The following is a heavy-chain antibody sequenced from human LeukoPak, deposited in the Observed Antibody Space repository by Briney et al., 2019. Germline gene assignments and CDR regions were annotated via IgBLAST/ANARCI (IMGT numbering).Heavy chain of an antibody. Sequence: GGSLRLSCAASGFTFSDYWMTWVRQAPGKGLEWVANIKGDGSEKYYVDSVKGRFTISRDNAKNSLYLQMNSLRAEDTAVYYCARKNGLNYWGQGTLVTVSS. CDR2: IKGDGSEK. D-gene: IGHD2-8*01. V-gene: IGHV3-7*01. CDR1: GFTFSDYW. J-gene: IGHJ4*02. CDR3: ARKNGLNY.